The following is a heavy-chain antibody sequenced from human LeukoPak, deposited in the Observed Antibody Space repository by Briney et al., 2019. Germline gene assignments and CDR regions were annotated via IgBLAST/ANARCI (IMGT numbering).Heavy chain of an antibody. CDR1: GFTFSNYA. V-gene: IGHV3-30-3*01. CDR2: IPYSGSNE. D-gene: IGHD1-26*01. CDR3: APAKGRSFWGGFAD. Sequence: GRSLRLSSADSGFTFSNYAMHCVRQAAGKGREWVGVIPYSGSNEFYAGSVKERFTLSRDNSKNTLYLQMNSLRAEDTGAYYCAPAKGRSFWGGFADWGPGTLVTVSS. J-gene: IGHJ4*02.